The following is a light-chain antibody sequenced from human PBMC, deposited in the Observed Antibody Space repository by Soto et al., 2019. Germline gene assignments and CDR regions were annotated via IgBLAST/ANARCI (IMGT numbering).Light chain of an antibody. Sequence: DIQMTQSPSTLSASVGDRVTITCRVSQRISSWLAWYQQKPGKAPKLLIYKASSLESGVPSRFSGSGSGTKFTLTISSLQPDDFATYYCQQYNGYLWTFGQGTKVEIK. V-gene: IGKV1-5*03. J-gene: IGKJ1*01. CDR2: KAS. CDR1: QRISSW. CDR3: QQYNGYLWT.